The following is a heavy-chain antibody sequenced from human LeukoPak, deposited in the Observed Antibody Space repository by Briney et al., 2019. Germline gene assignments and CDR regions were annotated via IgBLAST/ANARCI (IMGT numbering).Heavy chain of an antibody. J-gene: IGHJ4*02. CDR2: IIPIFGTA. D-gene: IGHD1-26*01. V-gene: IGHV1-69*05. CDR3: ARGRLRLSYYDY. CDR1: GGTFSSYA. Sequence: GASVKVSCKASGGTFSSYAISWVRQAPGQGLEWMGGIIPIFGTANYAQKFQGRVTITTDESTSTAYMELSSLRSEDTAVYYCARGRLRLSYYDYWGQGTLVTVSS.